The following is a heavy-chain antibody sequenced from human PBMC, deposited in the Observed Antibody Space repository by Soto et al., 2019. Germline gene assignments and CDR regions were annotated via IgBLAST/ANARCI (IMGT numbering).Heavy chain of an antibody. CDR1: GGTFSSYT. CDR2: IIPILGIA. J-gene: IGHJ6*01. CDR3: AKERLEDTAMVTGYGMDV. D-gene: IGHD5-18*01. Sequence: SVKVSCKAPGGTFSSYTISCVRQAPGQGLEWMGRIIPILGIANYAQKFQGRVTITADKSTSTAYMELSSLRSEDTAVYYCAKERLEDTAMVTGYGMDVWGQGTTVTVSS. V-gene: IGHV1-69*04.